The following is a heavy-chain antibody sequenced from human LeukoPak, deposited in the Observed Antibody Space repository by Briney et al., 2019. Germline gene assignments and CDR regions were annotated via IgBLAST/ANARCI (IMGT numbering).Heavy chain of an antibody. CDR3: ASARVRSYSYDSSGLYTSDWHFDP. Sequence: TSETLSLTCTVSGDSISSYYWSWIRQPPGKGLEWIGYIYSSGSTKYNPPLKSRVTISVDTSKNQFSLKLSSVTAADTAVYYCASARVRSYSYDSSGLYTSDWHFDPWGRGTLVTVSS. V-gene: IGHV4-59*01. D-gene: IGHD3-22*01. CDR1: GDSISSYY. J-gene: IGHJ2*01. CDR2: IYSSGST.